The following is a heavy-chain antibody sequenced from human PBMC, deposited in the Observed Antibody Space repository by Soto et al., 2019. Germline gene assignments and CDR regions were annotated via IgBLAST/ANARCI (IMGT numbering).Heavy chain of an antibody. CDR3: AREEGYCGGGSCFRSAFDL. CDR2: TFNFDGSL. D-gene: IGHD2-15*01. V-gene: IGHV3-21*01. CDR1: GFALSTYS. J-gene: IGHJ3*01. Sequence: GGSLRLSCASSGFALSTYSIGLVRQAPGKGLEWVSFTFNFDGSLYYADSVKGRFAISRDNAKNSVYLQMNSLRAEDTAVYYCAREEGYCGGGSCFRSAFDLWGQGTVVTVSS.